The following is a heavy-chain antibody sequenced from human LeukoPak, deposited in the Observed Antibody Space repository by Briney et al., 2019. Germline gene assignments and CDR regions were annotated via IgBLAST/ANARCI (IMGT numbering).Heavy chain of an antibody. D-gene: IGHD3-10*01. Sequence: GASVKVSCKASGYTFTHFGISWVRQAPGQGLECMGWISVYNGNTNYAQNVQGRVTMTADTSTSTAFMELRSLRSDDTAVYYCARGFGDWGLSWFDPWGQGTLVTVSS. J-gene: IGHJ5*02. CDR2: ISVYNGNT. V-gene: IGHV1-18*01. CDR3: ARGFGDWGLSWFDP. CDR1: GYTFTHFG.